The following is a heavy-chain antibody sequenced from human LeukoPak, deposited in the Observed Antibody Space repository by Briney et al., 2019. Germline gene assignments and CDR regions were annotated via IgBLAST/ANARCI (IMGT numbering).Heavy chain of an antibody. Sequence: GGSLRLSCAASGFTFSSYEMSWVRQAPGKGLEWVSYISRSGSTIYYADSVKGRFTISRDNSRNTLYLQMNSLRAEDTAVYYCASPTYYYDSSGYYWSYFDYWGQGTLVTVSS. CDR1: GFTFSSYE. CDR3: ASPTYYYDSSGYYWSYFDY. J-gene: IGHJ4*02. CDR2: ISRSGSTI. V-gene: IGHV3-48*03. D-gene: IGHD3-22*01.